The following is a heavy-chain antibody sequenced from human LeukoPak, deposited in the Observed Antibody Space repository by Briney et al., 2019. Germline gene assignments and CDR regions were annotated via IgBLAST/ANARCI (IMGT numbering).Heavy chain of an antibody. CDR2: INPSGGST. CDR1: GGTLSDYG. V-gene: IGHV1-46*01. Sequence: ASVKVSCKASGGTLSDYGISWVRQATGQGLEWMGIINPSGGSTSYAQKFQGRVTMTRDMSTSTVYMELSSLRSEDTAVYYCARGRFGYCGGGCYSEYNWFDPWGQGTLVTVSS. D-gene: IGHD2-21*02. J-gene: IGHJ5*02. CDR3: ARGRFGYCGGGCYSEYNWFDP.